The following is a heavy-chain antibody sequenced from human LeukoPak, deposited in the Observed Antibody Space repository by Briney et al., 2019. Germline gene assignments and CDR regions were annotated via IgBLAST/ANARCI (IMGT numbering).Heavy chain of an antibody. J-gene: IGHJ4*02. CDR1: GFTFSDYY. V-gene: IGHV3-11*06. CDR2: ISSRSTGT. Sequence: GGSLRLSCAASGFTFSDYYMTWIRQAPGKGLEWVSYISSRSTGTNSADSVKGRFTISRDNSKNSLYLQMNSLRDEDTAVYYCARKIDYWGQGTLVTVSS. CDR3: ARKIDY.